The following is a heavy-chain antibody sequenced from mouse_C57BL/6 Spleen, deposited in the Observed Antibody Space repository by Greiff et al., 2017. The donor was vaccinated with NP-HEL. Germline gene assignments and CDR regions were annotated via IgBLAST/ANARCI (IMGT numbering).Heavy chain of an antibody. CDR2: IWSGGST. CDR3: ASSLNWDVWYFDV. CDR1: GFSLTSYG. V-gene: IGHV2-4*01. Sequence: QVQLQQSGPGLVQPSQSLSITCTVSGFSLTSYGVHWVRQPPGKGLEWLGVIWSGGSTDYTAAFISRLSISKDNSKSQVFFKMNSLQADDTAIYYCASSLNWDVWYFDVWGTGTTVTVSS. J-gene: IGHJ1*03. D-gene: IGHD4-1*01.